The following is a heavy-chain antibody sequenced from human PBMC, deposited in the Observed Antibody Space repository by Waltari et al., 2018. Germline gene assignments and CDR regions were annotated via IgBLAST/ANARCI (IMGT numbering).Heavy chain of an antibody. Sequence: EVQLVESGGKLVQPGGSLRLSCAASGFTFSSYGMNWVRQAPGKGLEWVSSISGSGGRTNYADSVKGRFTVSRDNSKDTLYLQMNSLRAEDTAAYYCAKGPQLPQYFQHWGQGTLVTVSS. D-gene: IGHD3-10*01. CDR3: AKGPQLPQYFQH. V-gene: IGHV3-23*04. CDR1: GFTFSSYG. J-gene: IGHJ1*01. CDR2: ISGSGGRT.